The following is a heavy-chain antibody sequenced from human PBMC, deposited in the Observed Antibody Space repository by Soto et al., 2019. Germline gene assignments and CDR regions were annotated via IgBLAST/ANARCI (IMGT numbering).Heavy chain of an antibody. CDR1: GDSMTSGDYS. D-gene: IGHD2-2*01. J-gene: IGHJ4*02. CDR3: ARGDYQYSIDY. CDR2: IYRTGNT. V-gene: IGHV4-30-2*01. Sequence: QLQLQESGSRLVKSSQTLSLTCTVSGDSMTSGDYSWSWIRQPPGKGLEWLGYIYRTGNTHYSPSLKSRVSSSHDRSKNQVSLELTSVTAADTAVYYCARGDYQYSIDYWGQGTLVTVSS.